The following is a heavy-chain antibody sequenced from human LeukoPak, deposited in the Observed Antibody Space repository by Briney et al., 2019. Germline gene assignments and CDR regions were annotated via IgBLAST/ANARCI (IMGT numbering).Heavy chain of an antibody. CDR3: ARTPSGPTYYYGSGSYEGPYYFDY. V-gene: IGHV1-2*06. Sequence: GASVKVSCKASGYTFTGYYMHWVRQAPGQGREWMGRINPNSGGTNYAQKFQGRVTMTRDTSISTAYMELSRLRSDDTAVYYCARTPSGPTYYYGSGSYEGPYYFDYWGQGTLVTVSS. J-gene: IGHJ4*02. CDR1: GYTFTGYY. D-gene: IGHD3-10*01. CDR2: INPNSGGT.